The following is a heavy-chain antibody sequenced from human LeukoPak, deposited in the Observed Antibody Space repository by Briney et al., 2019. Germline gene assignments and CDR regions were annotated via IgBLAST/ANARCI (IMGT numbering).Heavy chain of an antibody. CDR1: GYTFTSYD. Sequence: ASVMVSCKASGYTFTSYDINWVRQATGQGLEWMGWMNPNSGNIGYAQKFQGRVTMTRNTSISTAYMELSSLRSEDMAVYYCARTMVRGVLVPGYWGQGTLVTVSS. D-gene: IGHD3-10*01. V-gene: IGHV1-8*01. CDR3: ARTMVRGVLVPGY. CDR2: MNPNSGNI. J-gene: IGHJ4*02.